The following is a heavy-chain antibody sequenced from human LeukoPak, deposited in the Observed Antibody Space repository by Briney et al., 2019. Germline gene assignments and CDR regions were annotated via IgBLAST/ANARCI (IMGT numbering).Heavy chain of an antibody. V-gene: IGHV4-34*01. J-gene: IGHJ5*02. CDR2: INHSGST. CDR1: GGSFSGYY. CDR3: ARVKYYDFWSGYSYWFDP. Sequence: PSETLSLTCAVYGGSFSGYYWSWIRQPPGKGLEWIGEINHSGSTNYNPSLKSRVTISVDTSKNQFSLKLSSVTAADTAVYYCARVKYYDFWSGYSYWFDPWGQGTLVTVSP. D-gene: IGHD3-3*01.